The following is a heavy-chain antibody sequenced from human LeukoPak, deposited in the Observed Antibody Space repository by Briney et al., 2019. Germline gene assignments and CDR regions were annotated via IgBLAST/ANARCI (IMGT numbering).Heavy chain of an antibody. CDR3: ARDRGVYNWNDWDAFDI. Sequence: PSETLSLTCTVSGDSVSSGPYHWSWIRQPPGKGLEWIGYIYYTGSTNYNPSLKSRVTISVDTSKNQFSLKLNSVTAADTAVYYCARDRGVYNWNDWDAFDIWGQGTVVTVSS. D-gene: IGHD1-20*01. CDR1: GDSVSSGPYH. J-gene: IGHJ3*02. CDR2: IYYTGST. V-gene: IGHV4-61*01.